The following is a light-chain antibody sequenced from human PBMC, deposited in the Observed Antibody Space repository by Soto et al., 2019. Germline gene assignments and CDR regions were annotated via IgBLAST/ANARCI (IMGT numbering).Light chain of an antibody. CDR3: SSFTTTSTLV. J-gene: IGLJ3*02. CDR1: SSDIGFYNY. V-gene: IGLV2-14*01. CDR2: DAY. Sequence: QSVLTQPASVSGSPGQSITISCTGTSSDIGFYNYVSWYQQGPGKAPKLIIYDAYNRPSGVSNRFSGSKSGNTASLTISGLQTDDEADYYCSSFTTTSTLVFGGGTQLTVL.